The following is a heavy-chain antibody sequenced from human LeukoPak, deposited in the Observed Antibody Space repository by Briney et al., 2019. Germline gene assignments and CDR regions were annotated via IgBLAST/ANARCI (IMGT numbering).Heavy chain of an antibody. CDR3: ARDYSNARAFDY. V-gene: IGHV1-46*01. J-gene: IGHJ4*02. Sequence: ASVTVSFKASGYTFTNYFIHWVRQAPGQGLEWMGIINPSGGSTSYAQKFQGTVTMTRDTSTNTVYMELSSLRSEDTAVYYCARDYSNARAFDYWGQGTLVTVSS. D-gene: IGHD4-11*01. CDR2: INPSGGST. CDR1: GYTFTNYF.